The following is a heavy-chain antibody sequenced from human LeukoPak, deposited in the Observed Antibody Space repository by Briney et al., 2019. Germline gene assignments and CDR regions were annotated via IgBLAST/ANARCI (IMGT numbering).Heavy chain of an antibody. V-gene: IGHV4-4*07. J-gene: IGHJ3*02. Sequence: SETLSLTCTVSGDSISGYYWSWIRQPAGKGLEWIGRIYSSGSTNYNPSLKSRVTMSVDTSKNQFSLRLGSVTAADTAMYYCARDRDWNLGAFDIWGQGTMVTVSS. D-gene: IGHD1-1*01. CDR1: GDSISGYY. CDR2: IYSSGST. CDR3: ARDRDWNLGAFDI.